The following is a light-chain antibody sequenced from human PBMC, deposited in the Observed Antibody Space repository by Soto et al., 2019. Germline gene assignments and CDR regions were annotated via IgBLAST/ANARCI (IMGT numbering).Light chain of an antibody. CDR1: QSISSN. Sequence: EIMMTRSPVTLSACPGEGVTFSCRASQSISSNLAWFQQKPGQAPRLLIYGASTRATGIPARFSGSGSGTDFTLTISRLEPEDFAIYYCQFYGSSLITFGQGTRLEIK. V-gene: IGKV3-20*01. J-gene: IGKJ5*01. CDR3: QFYGSSLIT. CDR2: GAS.